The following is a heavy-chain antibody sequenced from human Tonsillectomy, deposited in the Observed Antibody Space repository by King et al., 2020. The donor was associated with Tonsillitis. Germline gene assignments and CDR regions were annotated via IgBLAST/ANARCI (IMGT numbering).Heavy chain of an antibody. CDR1: GYSFTSYW. CDR2: IYPGDSDT. J-gene: IGHJ4*02. D-gene: IGHD3-22*01. V-gene: IGHV5-51*01. CDR3: ARGEVGYYYDSSGEYYFDY. Sequence: VQLVESGAEVKKPGESLKISCKGSGYSFTSYWIGWVRQMPGKGLEWRGIIYPGDSDTRYSPSFQGQVTISADKSISTAYLQWSSLKASDTAMSYCARGEVGYYYDSSGEYYFDYWGQGTLVTVSS.